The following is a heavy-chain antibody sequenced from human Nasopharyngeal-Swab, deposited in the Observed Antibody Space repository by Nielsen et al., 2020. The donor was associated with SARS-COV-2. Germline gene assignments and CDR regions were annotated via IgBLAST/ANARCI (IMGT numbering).Heavy chain of an antibody. CDR3: ARDRRDSSGTHNWFDP. CDR1: GYTFTGYY. J-gene: IGHJ5*02. D-gene: IGHD6-19*01. Sequence: ASVKVSCKASGYTFTGYYMHWVRQAPGQGLEWMGWISPNSGGTNYAQKFQGWVTMTRDTSISTAYMELSRLRSDDTAVYYCARDRRDSSGTHNWFDPGGQGTLVTVSS. CDR2: ISPNSGGT. V-gene: IGHV1-2*04.